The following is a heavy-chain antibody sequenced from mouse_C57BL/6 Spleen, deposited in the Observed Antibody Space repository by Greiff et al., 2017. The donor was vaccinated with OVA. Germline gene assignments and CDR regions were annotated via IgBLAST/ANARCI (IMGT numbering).Heavy chain of an antibody. J-gene: IGHJ4*01. Sequence: ESGPGLVKPSQSLSLTCSVTGYSITSGYYWNWIRQFPGNKLEWMGYISYDGSNNYNPSLKNRISITRDTSKNQFFLKLNSVTTEDTATYYCAGDYDYDDAMDYWGQGTSVTVSS. CDR3: AGDYDYDDAMDY. D-gene: IGHD2-4*01. V-gene: IGHV3-6*01. CDR2: ISYDGSN. CDR1: GYSITSGYY.